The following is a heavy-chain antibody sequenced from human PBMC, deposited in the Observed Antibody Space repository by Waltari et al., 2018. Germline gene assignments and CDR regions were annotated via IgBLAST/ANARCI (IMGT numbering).Heavy chain of an antibody. V-gene: IGHV1-8*01. J-gene: IGHJ5*02. Sequence: QVQLVQSGAEVKKPGASVQVSCKASGYTFTSYDINRVRQATGQGLEWMGWMNPNSGNTGYAQKFQGRVTMTRNTSISTAYMELSSLRSEDTAVYYCASESGDSSGYDWFDPWGQGTLVTVSS. CDR2: MNPNSGNT. CDR1: GYTFTSYD. CDR3: ASESGDSSGYDWFDP. D-gene: IGHD6-6*01.